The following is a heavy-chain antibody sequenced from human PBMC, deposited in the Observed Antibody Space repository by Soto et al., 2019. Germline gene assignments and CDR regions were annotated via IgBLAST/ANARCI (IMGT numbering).Heavy chain of an antibody. CDR2: ITSTTSDI. V-gene: IGHV3-21*01. Sequence: PGGSRRLSCAASGFPFSSYNMNWVRQAPGKGLEWVSSITSTTSDIYYADSVKGRFTISRDNAKNSLYLHMNSLRAEDTAVYYCARPYSGSYSFDYWGQGTLVTVSS. D-gene: IGHD1-26*01. CDR3: ARPYSGSYSFDY. J-gene: IGHJ4*02. CDR1: GFPFSSYN.